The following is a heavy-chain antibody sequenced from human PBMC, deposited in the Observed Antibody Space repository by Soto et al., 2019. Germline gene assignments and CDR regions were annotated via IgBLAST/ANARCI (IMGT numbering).Heavy chain of an antibody. CDR3: ARDYNYIWGSYRYTQYYFDY. J-gene: IGHJ4*02. V-gene: IGHV3-48*01. D-gene: IGHD3-16*02. Sequence: GGSLRLSCAASGFTFSSYSMNWVRQAPGKGLEWVSYISSSSSTIFYADFVKGRFTISRDNAKNSLFLQMNSLRAEDTAVYYCARDYNYIWGSYRYTQYYFDYWGQGTLVTVSS. CDR1: GFTFSSYS. CDR2: ISSSSSTI.